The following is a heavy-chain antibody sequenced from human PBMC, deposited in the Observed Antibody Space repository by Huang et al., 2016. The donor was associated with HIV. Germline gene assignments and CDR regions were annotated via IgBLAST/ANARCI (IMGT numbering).Heavy chain of an antibody. J-gene: IGHJ6*02. D-gene: IGHD3-3*01. Sequence: EVQLVESGGGLVKPGGSLRLSCEASGFTCSSYSMNWVRQAPGKGLEWVSSSSSSSSYIYDADSVKGRFTISRDNAKNSLYLQMNRLRAEDTAVYYCARELYDFWSSYTSYYYYGMDVWGQGTTVTVTS. CDR2: SSSSSSYI. V-gene: IGHV3-21*01. CDR3: ARELYDFWSSYTSYYYYGMDV. CDR1: GFTCSSYS.